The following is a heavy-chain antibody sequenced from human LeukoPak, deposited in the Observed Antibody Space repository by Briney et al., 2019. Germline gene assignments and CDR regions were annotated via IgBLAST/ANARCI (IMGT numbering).Heavy chain of an antibody. D-gene: IGHD6-19*01. Sequence: GGSLRLSCAASGFTFRTYALHWVRQAAGKGLECVSHITTGGSSIFYADSVKGRFTISRDNAKNSLYLQMNSLRTEDSAVYYCARVRYDSGWYDYWGQGALVTVSS. CDR2: ITTGGSSI. V-gene: IGHV3-48*04. CDR1: GFTFRTYA. J-gene: IGHJ4*02. CDR3: ARVRYDSGWYDY.